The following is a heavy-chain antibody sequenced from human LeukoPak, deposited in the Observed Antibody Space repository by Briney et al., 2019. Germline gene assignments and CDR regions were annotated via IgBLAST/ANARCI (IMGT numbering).Heavy chain of an antibody. J-gene: IGHJ4*02. CDR1: GFIFGRDS. Sequence: PGGSLRLSCAASGFIFGRDSMNWVRQAPGRGLEWISYISRDSDIRYYADSVRGRFHISRDNARNSLYLQMNSLRADDTAVYYCARDRELYSSSSLYYFDYWGQGTLVTVSS. V-gene: IGHV3-48*01. D-gene: IGHD6-6*01. CDR3: ARDRELYSSSSLYYFDY. CDR2: ISRDSDIR.